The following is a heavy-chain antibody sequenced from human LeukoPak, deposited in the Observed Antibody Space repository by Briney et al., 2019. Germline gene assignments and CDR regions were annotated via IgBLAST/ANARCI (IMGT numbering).Heavy chain of an antibody. Sequence: PSQTLSLTCTVSGGSISSGSYYWSWIRQPAGKGLEWIGRIYTSGSTNYNPSLKSRVTIPVDTSKNQFSLKLSSVTAADTAVYYCARARLRTYSSSSGGYYYMDVWGKGTTVTVSS. CDR1: GGSISSGSYY. CDR3: ARARLRTYSSSSGGYYYMDV. D-gene: IGHD6-6*01. V-gene: IGHV4-61*02. CDR2: IYTSGST. J-gene: IGHJ6*03.